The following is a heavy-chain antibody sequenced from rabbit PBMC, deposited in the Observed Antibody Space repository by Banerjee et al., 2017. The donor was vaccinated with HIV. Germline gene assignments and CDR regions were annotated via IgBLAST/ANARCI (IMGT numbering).Heavy chain of an antibody. V-gene: IGHV1S45*01. CDR3: ARGYTAYGYAPTRLDL. Sequence: QEQLEESGGDLVKPEGSLTLTCTASGFSFSSSYYICWVRQAPGKGLEWIACIYISSGSTYYANWAKGRFTISKTSSTTVTLQMTSLTAADTATYFCARGYTAYGYAPTRLDLWGQGTLVTVS. CDR1: GFSFSSSYY. J-gene: IGHJ3*01. D-gene: IGHD6-1*01. CDR2: IYISSGST.